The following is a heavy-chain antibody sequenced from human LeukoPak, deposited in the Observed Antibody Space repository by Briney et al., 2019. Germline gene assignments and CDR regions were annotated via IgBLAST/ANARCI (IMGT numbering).Heavy chain of an antibody. CDR2: ISGRGDST. V-gene: IGHV3-23*01. CDR1: RFTFSSYA. J-gene: IGHJ2*01. Sequence: GGSLRLSCAASRFTFSSYAMSWVRQAPGKGLEWVSTISGRGDSTYYADSVKGRFTISRDNSRNTLYLQMNTLRAEDTAAYYCAKAIAAPVWYFDLWGRGTLVTVSS. D-gene: IGHD6-13*01. CDR3: AKAIAAPVWYFDL.